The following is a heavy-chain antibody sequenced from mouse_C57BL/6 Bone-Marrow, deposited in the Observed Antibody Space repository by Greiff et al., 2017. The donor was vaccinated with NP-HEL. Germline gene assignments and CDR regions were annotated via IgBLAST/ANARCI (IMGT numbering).Heavy chain of an antibody. J-gene: IGHJ3*01. Sequence: QVQLQQPGAELVRPGTSVKLSCKASGYTFTSYWMHWVKQRPGQGLAWIGVIDPSDSYTNYNQKFKGKATLTVDTSSSTAYMQLSSLTSEDSAVYYCARDSNYPADWGQGTLVTVSA. CDR3: ARDSNYPAD. D-gene: IGHD2-5*01. CDR2: IDPSDSYT. V-gene: IGHV1-59*01. CDR1: GYTFTSYW.